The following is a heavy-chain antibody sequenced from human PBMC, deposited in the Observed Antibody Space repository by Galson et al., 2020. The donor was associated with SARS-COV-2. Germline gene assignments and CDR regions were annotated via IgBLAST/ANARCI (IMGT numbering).Heavy chain of an antibody. J-gene: IGHJ4*02. V-gene: IGHV4-59*08. CDR1: GGSISSYY. D-gene: IGHD2-2*01. Sequence: ASETLSLTCTVSGGSISSYYWSWIRRPPGKGLEWIGYLSYSGSTNYNPSLKSRVTISVDTSKNQLSLKLTSVTAADTAVYYCARQESYCSSSTCSHYYFDYWGQGTLVTVSS. CDR3: ARQESYCSSSTCSHYYFDY. CDR2: LSYSGST.